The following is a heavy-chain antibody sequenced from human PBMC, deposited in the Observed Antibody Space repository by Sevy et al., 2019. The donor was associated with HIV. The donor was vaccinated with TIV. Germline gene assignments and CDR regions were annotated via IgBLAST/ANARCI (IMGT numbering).Heavy chain of an antibody. V-gene: IGHV5-51*01. CDR1: GYSFTSYW. Sequence: GESLKISCKGSGYSFTSYWIGWVRQMPGKGLEWMGIIYPGDSDTRYSPSFQGQVTISADKSISTAYLQWSSLKASDTAMYYRARVSITMVRGVNVFCDAFDIWGQGTMVTVSS. J-gene: IGHJ3*02. D-gene: IGHD3-10*01. CDR3: ARVSITMVRGVNVFCDAFDI. CDR2: IYPGDSDT.